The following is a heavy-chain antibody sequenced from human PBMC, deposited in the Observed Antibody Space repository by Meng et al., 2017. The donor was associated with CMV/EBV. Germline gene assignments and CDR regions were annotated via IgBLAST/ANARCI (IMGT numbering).Heavy chain of an antibody. CDR3: TTGGITKNGMDV. CDR2: IKSKTDGGTT. Sequence: GESLKISCAASGFTFSNAWMSWVRRAPGKGLEWVGRIKSKTDGGTTDYAAPVKGRFTISRDDSKNTLYLQMNSLKTEDTAVYYCTTGGITKNGMDVWGQGTTVTVSS. CDR1: GFTFSNAW. J-gene: IGHJ6*02. V-gene: IGHV3-15*01. D-gene: IGHD3-3*01.